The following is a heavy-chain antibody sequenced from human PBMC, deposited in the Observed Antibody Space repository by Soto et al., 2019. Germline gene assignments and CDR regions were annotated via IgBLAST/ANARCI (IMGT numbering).Heavy chain of an antibody. CDR2: IYHSGSP. J-gene: IGHJ4*02. CDR3: ARTPGDGYTGYYFDY. V-gene: IGHV4-4*02. CDR1: GGSISSSNW. D-gene: IGHD5-18*01. Sequence: QVQLQESGPGLVKPSGTLSLTCAVSGGSISSSNWWSWVSQPPGKGLEWFGEIYHSGSPDSKPSRKSRVTTSVEKSKNQFSLKLSSVTAADSAVYSCARTPGDGYTGYYFDYWGQGALVTVSS.